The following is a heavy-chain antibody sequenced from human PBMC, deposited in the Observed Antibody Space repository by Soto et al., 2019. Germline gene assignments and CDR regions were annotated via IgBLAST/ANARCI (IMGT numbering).Heavy chain of an antibody. CDR1: GGTFSSYA. D-gene: IGHD2-15*01. CDR2: IIPIFGTA. J-gene: IGHJ5*02. CDR3: AREYCSGGSCYSVPHCFDP. Sequence: QVQLVQSGAEVKKPGSSVKVSCKASGGTFSSYAISWVRQAPGQGLEWMGGIIPIFGTANYAQKFQGRVTITADESTSTAYMELSSLRSEDTAVYYCAREYCSGGSCYSVPHCFDPWGQGTLVTVSS. V-gene: IGHV1-69*12.